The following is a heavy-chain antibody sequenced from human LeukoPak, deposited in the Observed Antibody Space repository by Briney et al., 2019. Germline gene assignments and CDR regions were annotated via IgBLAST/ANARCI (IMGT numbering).Heavy chain of an antibody. V-gene: IGHV4-59*02. CDR3: ARVVGIAAAGTSLFDY. D-gene: IGHD6-13*01. Sequence: GSLRLSCAASGFTVSSNYMSWIRQPPGKGLEWIGYIYYSGSTNYNPSLKSRVTISVDTSKNQFSLKLSSVTAADTAVYYCARVVGIAAAGTSLFDYWGQGTLVTVSS. J-gene: IGHJ4*02. CDR2: IYYSGST. CDR1: GFTVSSNY.